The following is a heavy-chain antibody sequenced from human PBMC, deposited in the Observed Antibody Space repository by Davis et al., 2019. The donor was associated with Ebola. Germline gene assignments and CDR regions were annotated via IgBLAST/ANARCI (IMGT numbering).Heavy chain of an antibody. CDR1: GFTFSSYG. V-gene: IGHV3-30*18. CDR3: AKDDGHLVHYYYYGMDV. Sequence: GGSLRLSCTASGFTFSSYGMHWVRQAPGKGLEWVAVISYDGGNKYYADSVKGRFTISRDKSKNTLYLQMNSLRVEDTAVYYCAKDDGHLVHYYYYGMDVWGQGTTVTVSS. CDR2: ISYDGGNK. D-gene: IGHD3-10*01. J-gene: IGHJ6*02.